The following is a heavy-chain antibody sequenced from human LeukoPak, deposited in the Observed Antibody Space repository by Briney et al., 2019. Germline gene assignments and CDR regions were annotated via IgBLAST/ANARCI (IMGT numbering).Heavy chain of an antibody. Sequence: ASVKVSCKASGHTFTSYGISWVRQAPGQGLEWMGWISAYNGNTNYAQKLQGRVTMTADTSTSTAYMELRSLRSDDTAVYYCARDYWNDGHGMDVWGQGTTVTDSS. CDR3: ARDYWNDGHGMDV. CDR1: GHTFTSYG. J-gene: IGHJ6*02. V-gene: IGHV1-18*01. D-gene: IGHD1-1*01. CDR2: ISAYNGNT.